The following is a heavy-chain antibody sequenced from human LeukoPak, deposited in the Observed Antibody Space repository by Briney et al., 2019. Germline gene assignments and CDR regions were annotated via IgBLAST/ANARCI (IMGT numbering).Heavy chain of an antibody. V-gene: IGHV4-34*01. CDR3: ARVFIWFGVPAVWFDP. CDR2: INHSGST. J-gene: IGHJ5*02. Sequence: PSETLSLTCAVYGGPFSGYYWSWIRQPPGKGLEWIGEINHSGSTNYNPSLKSRVTISVDTSKNQFSLKLSSVTAAVTAVYYCARVFIWFGVPAVWFDPWGQGTLVTVSS. CDR1: GGPFSGYY. D-gene: IGHD3-10*01.